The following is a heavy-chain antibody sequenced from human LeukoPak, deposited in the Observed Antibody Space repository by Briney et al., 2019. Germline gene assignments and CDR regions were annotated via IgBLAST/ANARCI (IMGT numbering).Heavy chain of an antibody. Sequence: GGSLRLSCTASGFIASSNYMSWVRQAPGKGLEWVSLIYSGGSTYYADSVMGRSTISRDNAKNSLYLQMNSLRDEDTAVFYCARQRQGSFDYWGQGTLVTVSS. J-gene: IGHJ4*02. CDR3: ARQRQGSFDY. CDR1: GFIASSNY. D-gene: IGHD2-15*01. CDR2: IYSGGST. V-gene: IGHV3-66*04.